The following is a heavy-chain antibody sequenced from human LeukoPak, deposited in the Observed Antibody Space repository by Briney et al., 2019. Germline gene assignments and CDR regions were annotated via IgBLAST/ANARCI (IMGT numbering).Heavy chain of an antibody. CDR3: ARGGGLDV. D-gene: IGHD3-16*01. Sequence: GGSLRLSCAASGFTFNTYTMNWVRQAPGKGLEWVSYISGSSGIIDYADSVKGRFTISRDNAKNSLYLQMSNLRAEDTAVYFCARGGGLDVWGQGATVTVSS. V-gene: IGHV3-48*04. J-gene: IGHJ6*02. CDR2: ISGSSGII. CDR1: GFTFNTYT.